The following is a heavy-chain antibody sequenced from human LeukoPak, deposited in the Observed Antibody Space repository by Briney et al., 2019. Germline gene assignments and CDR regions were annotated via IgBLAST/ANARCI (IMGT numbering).Heavy chain of an antibody. J-gene: IGHJ4*02. CDR2: IYSGGST. CDR3: ARDLLGYNWNY. Sequence: GGSLRLSCAASGFTVSSNYMSWVRQAPGKGLEWVSVIYSGGSTYYADSVKGRFTISRDNSKNTLYLQMNNLRAEDTAVYYCARDLLGYNWNYWGQGTLVTVSS. CDR1: GFTVSSNY. V-gene: IGHV3-53*01. D-gene: IGHD1-20*01.